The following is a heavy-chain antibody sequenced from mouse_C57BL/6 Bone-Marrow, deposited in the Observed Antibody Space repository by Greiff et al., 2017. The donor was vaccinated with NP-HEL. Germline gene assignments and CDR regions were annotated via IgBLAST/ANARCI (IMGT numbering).Heavy chain of an antibody. V-gene: IGHV5-6*01. CDR2: ISSGGSYT. D-gene: IGHD2-4*01. CDR1: GFTFSSYG. CDR3: ASPYDYDVAWFAY. J-gene: IGHJ3*01. Sequence: EVQLVESGGDLVKPGGSLKLSCAASGFTFSSYGMSWVRQTPDKRLEWVATISSGGSYTYYPDSVKGRFTISRDNAKNTLYLQMSSLKSEDTAMYYCASPYDYDVAWFAYWVQGTLVTVSA.